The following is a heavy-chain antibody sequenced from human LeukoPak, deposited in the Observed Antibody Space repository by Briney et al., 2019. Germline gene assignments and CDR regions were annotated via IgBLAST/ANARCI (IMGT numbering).Heavy chain of an antibody. J-gene: IGHJ4*02. Sequence: GASVKVSCKASGGTFSSYAISWVRQAPGQGLEWMGGIIPIFGTANYAQKFQGRVTMTRDTSTSTVYMELSSLRSEDTAVYYCARGQIVVVPPQLNVDYWGQGTLVTVSS. CDR3: ARGQIVVVPPQLNVDY. V-gene: IGHV1-69*05. CDR2: IIPIFGTA. CDR1: GGTFSSYA. D-gene: IGHD2-2*01.